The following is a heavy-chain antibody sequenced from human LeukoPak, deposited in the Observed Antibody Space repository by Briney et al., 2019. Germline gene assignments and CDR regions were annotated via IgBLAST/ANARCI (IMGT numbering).Heavy chain of an antibody. CDR1: GYTFTSYG. CDR3: AKAQNYYDSSGYYSTHPFDY. Sequence: GASVKVSCKASGYTFTSYGISWVRQAPGQGLERMGWISAYNGNTNYAQKLQGRVTMTTDTSTSTAYMELRSLRSDDTAVYYCAKAQNYYDSSGYYSTHPFDYWGQGTLVTVSS. J-gene: IGHJ4*02. CDR2: ISAYNGNT. D-gene: IGHD3-22*01. V-gene: IGHV1-18*01.